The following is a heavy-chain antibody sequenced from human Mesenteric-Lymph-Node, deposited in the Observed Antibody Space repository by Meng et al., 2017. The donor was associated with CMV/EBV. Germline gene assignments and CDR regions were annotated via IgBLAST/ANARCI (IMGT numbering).Heavy chain of an antibody. CDR1: GGSIRSYY. J-gene: IGHJ4*02. Sequence: GGSLRLSCTVSGGSIRSYYWSWVRQAPGKGLEWVSAISGSGGSTYYADSVKGRFTISRDNSKNTLYLQMNSLRAEDTAVYYCAKGISADVYSSSSVPFDYWGQGTLVTVSS. V-gene: IGHV3-23*01. D-gene: IGHD6-6*01. CDR3: AKGISADVYSSSSVPFDY. CDR2: ISGSGGST.